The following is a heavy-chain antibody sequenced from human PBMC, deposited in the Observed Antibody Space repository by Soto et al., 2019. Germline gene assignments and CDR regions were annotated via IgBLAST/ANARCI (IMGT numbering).Heavy chain of an antibody. J-gene: IGHJ5*02. CDR2: IYYSGST. CDR1: GGSISTSSYY. V-gene: IGHV4-39*01. CDR3: ARQRTTVTPRKNNWFDP. Sequence: SETLSLTCTVSGGSISTSSYYWGWIRQPPGKGLEWIGSIYYSGSTHYNPSLKGRVTISVDTSNTQFSLRLSSVTAADTAVYYCARQRTTVTPRKNNWFDPWGQGTLVTVSS. D-gene: IGHD4-4*01.